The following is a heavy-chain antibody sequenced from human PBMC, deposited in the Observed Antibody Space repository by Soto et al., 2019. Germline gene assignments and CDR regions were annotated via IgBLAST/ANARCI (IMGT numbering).Heavy chain of an antibody. CDR1: GGSISSSSYD. CDR3: ARLRRDGYNWDY. D-gene: IGHD5-12*01. CDR2: IYYSGST. J-gene: IGHJ4*02. V-gene: IGHV4-39*01. Sequence: SETLSLTCTVSGGSISSSSYDGGWIRQPPGKGLEWIGSIYYSGSTYYNPSLKSRVTISVDTSKNQFSLKLSSVTAADTAVYYCARLRRDGYNWDYWGQGTLVTVSS.